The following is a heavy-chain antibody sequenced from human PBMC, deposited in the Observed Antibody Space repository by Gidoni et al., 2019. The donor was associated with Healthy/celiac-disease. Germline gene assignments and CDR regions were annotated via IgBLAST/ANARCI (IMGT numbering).Heavy chain of an antibody. CDR1: GYTVTGYY. Sequence: QVQLVQSGAEVKKPGASVKVSCKASGYTVTGYYRHWVRQAPGQGLEGMGWIDPNGGGTNSAQKLQGWVTMTRDTSSSTAYMELSRLRSDDTAVYYCARAHSSSWYRAYYFGYWGQGTLVTVSS. J-gene: IGHJ4*02. CDR2: IDPNGGGT. V-gene: IGHV1-2*04. CDR3: ARAHSSSWYRAYYFGY. D-gene: IGHD6-13*01.